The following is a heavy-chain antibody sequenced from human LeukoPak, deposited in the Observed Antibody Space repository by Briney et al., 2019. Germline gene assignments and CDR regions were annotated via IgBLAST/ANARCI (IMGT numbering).Heavy chain of an antibody. V-gene: IGHV1-18*01. Sequence: ASVKVSCKASGYIFTSYGIGWVRQAPGQGLEWMGWISTYNGNTNYVQRLQGRVTMTTDTPTNTVHMELRSLRSDDAVVYYWARVGYTSGCDHWGQGTLVTVSS. CDR1: GYIFTSYG. CDR3: ARVGYTSGCDH. D-gene: IGHD3-3*01. CDR2: ISTYNGNT. J-gene: IGHJ4*02.